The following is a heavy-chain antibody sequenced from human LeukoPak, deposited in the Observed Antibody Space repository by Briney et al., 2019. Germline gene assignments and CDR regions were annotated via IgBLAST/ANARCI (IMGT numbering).Heavy chain of an antibody. CDR3: ARASKGYLWAFDY. CDR1: GGSISSGGDY. V-gene: IGHV4-31*03. D-gene: IGHD3-16*02. J-gene: IGHJ4*02. Sequence: SQTLSLTCTVSGGSISSGGDYWSWIRQHPGKGLEWIGYIYYSGSTYYNPSLKSRVTISVDTSKNQFSLKLSSVTAADTAVYYCARASKGYLWAFDYWGQGTLVTVSS. CDR2: IYYSGST.